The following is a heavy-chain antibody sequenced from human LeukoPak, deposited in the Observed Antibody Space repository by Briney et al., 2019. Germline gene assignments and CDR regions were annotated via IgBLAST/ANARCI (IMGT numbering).Heavy chain of an antibody. J-gene: IGHJ4*02. CDR3: ARGDNDWRGYSYVGVADY. V-gene: IGHV1-69*13. CDR1: GYTFTSYG. CDR2: IIPIFGTA. D-gene: IGHD5-18*01. Sequence: GASVKVSCKASGYTFTSYGISWVRQAPGQGLEWMGGIIPIFGTANYAQKFQGRVTITADESTSTAYMELSSLRSEDTAVYYCARGDNDWRGYSYVGVADYWGQGTLVTVSS.